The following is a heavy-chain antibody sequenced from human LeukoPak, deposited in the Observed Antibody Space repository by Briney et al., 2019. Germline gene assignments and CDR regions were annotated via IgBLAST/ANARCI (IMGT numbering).Heavy chain of an antibody. CDR2: IYYSGST. D-gene: IGHD5/OR15-5a*01. Sequence: SETLSLTCTVSGGSISSGGYYWSWIRQHPGKGLEWIGYIYYSGSTYYNPSLKSRVTISVDTSKNQFSLKLSSVTAADTAVYYCARDRGVYFHAFDIWGQGTMVTVSS. CDR1: GGSISSGGYY. J-gene: IGHJ3*02. V-gene: IGHV4-31*03. CDR3: ARDRGVYFHAFDI.